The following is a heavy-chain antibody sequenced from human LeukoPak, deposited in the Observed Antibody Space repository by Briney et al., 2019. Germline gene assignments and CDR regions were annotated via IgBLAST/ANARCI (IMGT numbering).Heavy chain of an antibody. J-gene: IGHJ6*02. Sequence: GGSLRLSCAASGFTFSNAWMTWVRQAPGKGLEWVGRIYRNADGGTADYAAPVKGRFTISRDDSKNTLYLQMNSLKTEDTAVYYCTTDSYCSTTTCYASSNYYYGLDAWGQGTSVTVSS. D-gene: IGHD2-2*01. CDR3: TTDSYCSTTTCYASSNYYYGLDA. CDR1: GFTFSNAW. V-gene: IGHV3-15*05. CDR2: IYRNADGGTA.